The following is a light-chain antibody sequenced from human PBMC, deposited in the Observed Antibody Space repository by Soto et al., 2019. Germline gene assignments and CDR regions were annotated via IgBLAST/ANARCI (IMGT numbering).Light chain of an antibody. CDR3: CSYEGMYIDV. V-gene: IGLV2-11*01. CDR2: DVT. J-gene: IGLJ1*01. CDR1: SSDVGGYNF. Sequence: QSVLTQPRSVSGSPGQSGTISCTGTSSDVGGYNFVSLYQHQPGKAPKLMIYDVTKRPSGVPDRFSGSKSGNTASLTISGLQAEDEADYYCCSYEGMYIDVFGSGTKVTVL.